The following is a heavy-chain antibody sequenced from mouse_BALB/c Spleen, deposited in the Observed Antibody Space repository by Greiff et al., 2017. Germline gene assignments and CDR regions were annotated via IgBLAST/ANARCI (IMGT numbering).Heavy chain of an antibody. Sequence: QVQLKESGAELAKPGASVKMSCKASGYTFTSYWMHWVKQRPGQGLEWIGYISPSTGYTEYNQKFKDKATLTADKSSSTTYMQLSSLTSEDSAVYDCARHDYYAMDYWGQGTSVTVSS. J-gene: IGHJ4*01. CDR2: ISPSTGYT. V-gene: IGHV1-7*01. CDR3: ARHDYYAMDY. CDR1: GYTFTSYW.